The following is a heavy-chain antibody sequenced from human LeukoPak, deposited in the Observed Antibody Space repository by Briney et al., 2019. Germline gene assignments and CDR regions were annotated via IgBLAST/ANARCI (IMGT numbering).Heavy chain of an antibody. CDR2: IIPILGIA. Sequence: ASVKVSCKASGGTFSSYAISWVRQAPGRGLEWMGGIIPILGIANYAQKFQGRVTITADKSTSTAYMELSSLRSEDTAVYYCARDLVVTHDAFDIWGQGTMVTVSS. CDR3: ARDLVVTHDAFDI. CDR1: GGTFSSYA. D-gene: IGHD4-23*01. V-gene: IGHV1-69*10. J-gene: IGHJ3*02.